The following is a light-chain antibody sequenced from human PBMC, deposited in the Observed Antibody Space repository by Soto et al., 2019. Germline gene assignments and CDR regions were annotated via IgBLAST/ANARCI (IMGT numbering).Light chain of an antibody. V-gene: IGKV3-11*01. J-gene: IGKJ3*01. CDR2: DAS. CDR3: QARSNWPS. Sequence: EIVLTQSPGTLSLSPGERATLSCRASQSVSSFLAWYQQKPGQSPRLLIYDASNRATGIPTRFSGSGSGTDFTLTISSLEPEDFAVYYCQARSNWPSFGPGTKVDI. CDR1: QSVSSF.